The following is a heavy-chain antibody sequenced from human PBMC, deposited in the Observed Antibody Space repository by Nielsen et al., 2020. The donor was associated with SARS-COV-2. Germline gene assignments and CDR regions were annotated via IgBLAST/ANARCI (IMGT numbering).Heavy chain of an antibody. CDR3: ASSLEWDKRGRDYYYYGMDV. J-gene: IGHJ6*02. CDR2: INTNAGNP. Sequence: WVRQAPGQGLEWMGWINTNAGNPTYAQGFTGRFVFSLDTSVSTAYLQISSLKAEDTAVYYCASSLEWDKRGRDYYYYGMDVWGQGTTVTVSS. V-gene: IGHV7-4-1*02. D-gene: IGHD3-3*01.